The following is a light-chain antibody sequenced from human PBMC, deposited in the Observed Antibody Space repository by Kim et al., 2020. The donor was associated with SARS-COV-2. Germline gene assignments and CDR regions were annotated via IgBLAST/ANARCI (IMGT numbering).Light chain of an antibody. CDR3: QSTDSSGTFVV. Sequence: SYELTQPPSLSVSPGQTARITCSGDALSKEHGFWYQQKPGQAPVLVMYKDTKRPSGIPERFSGSSSGTTVTLTISGVQAEDEADYHCQSTDSSGTFVVFGGGTQLTVL. J-gene: IGLJ2*01. V-gene: IGLV3-25*03. CDR2: KDT. CDR1: ALSKEH.